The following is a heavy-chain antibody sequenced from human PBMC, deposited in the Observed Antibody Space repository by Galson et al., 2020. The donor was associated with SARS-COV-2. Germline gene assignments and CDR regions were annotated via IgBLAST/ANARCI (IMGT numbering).Heavy chain of an antibody. J-gene: IGHJ6*02. CDR2: ISSGGSTI. Sequence: GESLKISCAASGFTFSSYAMHWVRQAPGKGLEWLSYISSGGSTIYYADSVKGRFTISRDNAKNSLYLQMNSLRAEDTAVYFCARDILDARSGLDVWGQGTTVTVSS. CDR1: GFTFSSYA. D-gene: IGHD1-1*01. V-gene: IGHV3-48*04. CDR3: ARDILDARSGLDV.